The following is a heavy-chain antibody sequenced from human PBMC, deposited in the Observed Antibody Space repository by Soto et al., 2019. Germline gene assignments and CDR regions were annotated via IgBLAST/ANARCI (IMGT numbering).Heavy chain of an antibody. Sequence: GGSLRLSCAASGFTFSNAWMSWVRQAPGKGLEWVGRIKSKTDGGTTDYAAPVKGRFTISRDDSKNTLYLQMNSLKTEDTAVYYCTTTTAFTILQGVNWFDPWGQGTLVTVSS. CDR2: IKSKTDGGTT. D-gene: IGHD3-9*01. CDR3: TTTTAFTILQGVNWFDP. V-gene: IGHV3-15*01. J-gene: IGHJ5*02. CDR1: GFTFSNAW.